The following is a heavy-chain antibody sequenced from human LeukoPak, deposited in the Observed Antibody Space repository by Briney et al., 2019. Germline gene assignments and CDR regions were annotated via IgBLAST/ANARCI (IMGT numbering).Heavy chain of an antibody. Sequence: GGSLRLSCAASGFTFSSYAMSWVRQAPGKGLEWVSAISGSGGSTYYADSVKGRFTISRDNSKNTLYLQMNSLRTEDTAVYYCAKDASIFGVVTLFDYWGQGTLVTVPS. CDR1: GFTFSSYA. CDR3: AKDASIFGVVTLFDY. J-gene: IGHJ4*02. D-gene: IGHD3-3*01. V-gene: IGHV3-23*01. CDR2: ISGSGGST.